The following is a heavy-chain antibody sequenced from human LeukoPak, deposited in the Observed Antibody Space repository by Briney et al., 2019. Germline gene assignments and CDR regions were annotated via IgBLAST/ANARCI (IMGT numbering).Heavy chain of an antibody. J-gene: IGHJ4*02. CDR3: GILQIVPVAMPFDY. V-gene: IGHV3-21*01. D-gene: IGHD2-2*01. CDR1: GFTFSSYS. CDR2: ISSGSSYI. Sequence: GGSLRLSCAASGFTFSSYSMNWVRQAPGKGLEWVSSISSGSSYIYYADSVKGRFTISRDNSKNTLYLQMNSLRAEDTAVYYCGILQIVPVAMPFDYWGQGTLVTVSS.